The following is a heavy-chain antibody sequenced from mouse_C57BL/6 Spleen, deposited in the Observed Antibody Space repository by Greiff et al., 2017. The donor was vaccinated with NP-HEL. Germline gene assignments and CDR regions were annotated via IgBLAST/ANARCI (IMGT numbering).Heavy chain of an antibody. D-gene: IGHD2-1*01. Sequence: QVQLQQPGAELVMPGASVKLSCKASGYTFTSYWMHWVKQRPGQGLEWIGEIDPSDSYTNYNQKFKGKSTLTVDKSSSTAYMQLISLTSEDSAVYYCARGDGNFFSGFAYWGQGTLVTVSA. V-gene: IGHV1-69*01. CDR3: ARGDGNFFSGFAY. J-gene: IGHJ3*01. CDR1: GYTFTSYW. CDR2: IDPSDSYT.